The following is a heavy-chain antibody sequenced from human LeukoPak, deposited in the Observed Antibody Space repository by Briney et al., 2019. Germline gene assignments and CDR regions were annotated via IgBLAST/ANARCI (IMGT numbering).Heavy chain of an antibody. J-gene: IGHJ4*02. Sequence: PGGSLRLSCAASGFTFSSYSMNWVRKAPGKGLEWVSYISSSTSSIIYYADSVEGQFTISRDNAKNSLYLQMNSLRAEDTAVYYCASYYESSGYYVWGQGTLVTVSS. CDR3: ASYYESSGYYV. CDR2: ISSSTSSII. CDR1: GFTFSSYS. V-gene: IGHV3-48*01. D-gene: IGHD3-22*01.